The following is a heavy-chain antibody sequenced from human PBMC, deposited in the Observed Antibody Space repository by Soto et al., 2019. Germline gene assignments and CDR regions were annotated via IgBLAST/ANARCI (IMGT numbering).Heavy chain of an antibody. CDR1: GFTFSSYG. J-gene: IGHJ6*02. CDR2: IWYDGSNK. Sequence: PGGSLRLSCAASGFTFSSYGMHWVRQAPGKGLEWVAVIWYDGSNKYYADSVKGRFTISRDNSKNTLYLQMNSLRAEDTAVYYCARDLRYCSSTSCYRLPYYYGMDVWGHGTTVTVSS. CDR3: ARDLRYCSSTSCYRLPYYYGMDV. V-gene: IGHV3-33*01. D-gene: IGHD2-2*01.